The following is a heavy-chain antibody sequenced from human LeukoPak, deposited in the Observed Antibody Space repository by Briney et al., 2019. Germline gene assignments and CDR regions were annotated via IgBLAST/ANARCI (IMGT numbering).Heavy chain of an antibody. Sequence: SVKVSCKASGGTFSSYTISWVRQAPGQGLKWMGRIIPILGIANYAQKFQGRVTITADKSTSTAYMELSSLRSEDTAVYYCARDQKESILDWFDPWGQGTLVTVSS. V-gene: IGHV1-69*02. CDR3: ARDQKESILDWFDP. D-gene: IGHD3-3*01. J-gene: IGHJ5*02. CDR1: GGTFSSYT. CDR2: IIPILGIA.